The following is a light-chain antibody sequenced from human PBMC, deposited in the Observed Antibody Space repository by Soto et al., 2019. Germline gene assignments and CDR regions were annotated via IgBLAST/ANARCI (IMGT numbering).Light chain of an antibody. Sequence: QSVLTQPPSASGTPGQRVTISCSGSSSNIGSNYVYWHQQLPGTAPKLLIYKNNQRPSGVPDRFSGSKSGTSASLAISGLRSEDEADYYCATWDDSPSGPIFGGGTKVTVL. CDR3: ATWDDSPSGPI. CDR1: SSNIGSNY. J-gene: IGLJ2*01. V-gene: IGLV1-47*01. CDR2: KNN.